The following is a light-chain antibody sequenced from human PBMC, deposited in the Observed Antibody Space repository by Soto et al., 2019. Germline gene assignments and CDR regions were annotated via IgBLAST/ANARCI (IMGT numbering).Light chain of an antibody. J-gene: IGKJ4*01. CDR3: LQDYIYPLT. V-gene: IGKV1-6*01. CDR2: GAT. CDR1: QGIRSD. Sequence: AIQMTPSPSSLSASVGDRVTITCRASQGIRSDLGWYQQKPGKAPNLLIYGATSLRSGVPSRFSGSGSGTDFTLTISSLQPEDFATYYCLQDYIYPLTFGGGTKVEMK.